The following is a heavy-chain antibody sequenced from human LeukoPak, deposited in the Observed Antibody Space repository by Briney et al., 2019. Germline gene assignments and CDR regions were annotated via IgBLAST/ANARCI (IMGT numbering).Heavy chain of an antibody. J-gene: IGHJ4*02. V-gene: IGHV3-7*01. CDR3: ARVGLWFGEPPFDY. CDR2: IKQDGSEK. D-gene: IGHD3-10*01. Sequence: PGGSLRLSCAASGFTFSSYWMSWVRQAPGKGLEWVANIKQDGSEKYYVDSVKGRFTISRDNAKNSLYLQVKSLRAEDTAVYYCARVGLWFGEPPFDYWGRGTLVTVSS. CDR1: GFTFSSYW.